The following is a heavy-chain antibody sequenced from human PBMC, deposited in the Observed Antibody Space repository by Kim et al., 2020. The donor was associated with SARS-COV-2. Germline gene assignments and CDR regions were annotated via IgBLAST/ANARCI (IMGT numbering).Heavy chain of an antibody. D-gene: IGHD2-2*01. V-gene: IGHV3-23*01. CDR1: GFTFSSYA. J-gene: IGHJ2*01. CDR2: ISGSGGST. Sequence: GGSLRLSCAASGFTFSSYAMSWVRQAPGKGLEWVSAISGSGGSTYYADSVKGRFTISRDNSKNTLYLQMNSLRAEDTAVYYCAKVGYCSSTSCYLEKFKWYFDLWGRGTLVTVSS. CDR3: AKVGYCSSTSCYLEKFKWYFDL.